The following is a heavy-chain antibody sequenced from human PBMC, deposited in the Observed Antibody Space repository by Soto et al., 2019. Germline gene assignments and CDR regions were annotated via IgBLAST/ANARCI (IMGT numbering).Heavy chain of an antibody. D-gene: IGHD2-15*01. V-gene: IGHV3-30*18. CDR3: AKDQDIVVVVAATGEFDY. Sequence: GGSLRLSCAASGFTFSSYGMHWVRQAPGKGLEWVAVISYDGSNKYYADSVKGRFTISRDNSKNTLYLQMNSLRAEDTAVYYCAKDQDIVVVVAATGEFDYWGQGTLVTVSS. CDR2: ISYDGSNK. CDR1: GFTFSSYG. J-gene: IGHJ4*02.